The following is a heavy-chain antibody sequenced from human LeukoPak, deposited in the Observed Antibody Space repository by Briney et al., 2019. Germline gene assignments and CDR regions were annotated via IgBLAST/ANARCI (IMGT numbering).Heavy chain of an antibody. CDR3: AGRVGADFDY. CDR2: ISSSSGTI. CDR1: GFTFSSYS. D-gene: IGHD1-26*01. Sequence: PGGSLRLSCAASGFTFSSYSINWVRQAPGKGLEWVSYISSSSGTIYYADSVKGRFTISRDNAKNSLHLQMNSLRDEDTAVYYCAGRVGADFDYWGQGTLVTVSS. J-gene: IGHJ4*02. V-gene: IGHV3-48*02.